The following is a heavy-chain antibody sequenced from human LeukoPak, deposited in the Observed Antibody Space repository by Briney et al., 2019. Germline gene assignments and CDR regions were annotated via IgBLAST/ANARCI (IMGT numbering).Heavy chain of an antibody. CDR3: ARDYGAAATHVTHPLGY. CDR2: MNPNSGNT. CDR1: GYTFTSYD. Sequence: ASVKVSCKASGYTFTSYDINWVRQATGQGLEWMGWMNPNSGNTGYAQKFQGRVTMTRNTSISTAYMELSSLRSEDTAVYYCARDYGAAATHVTHPLGYWGQGTLVTVSS. J-gene: IGHJ4*02. V-gene: IGHV1-8*01. D-gene: IGHD6-13*01.